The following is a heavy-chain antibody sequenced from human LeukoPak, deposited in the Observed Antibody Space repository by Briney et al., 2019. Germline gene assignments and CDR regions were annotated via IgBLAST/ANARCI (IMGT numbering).Heavy chain of an antibody. CDR3: ARAGGPYLTMYYFDY. J-gene: IGHJ4*02. CDR2: ISSGGSTI. D-gene: IGHD2/OR15-2a*01. CDR1: AFTFSDYY. V-gene: IGHV3-11*01. Sequence: GGSLRLFCAASAFTFSDYYMSWIRQAPGKGLEWVSYISSGGSTIYYADSVKGRFTISRDNAKNSLYLQMNSLRAEDTAVYYCARAGGPYLTMYYFDYWGQGTLVTVSS.